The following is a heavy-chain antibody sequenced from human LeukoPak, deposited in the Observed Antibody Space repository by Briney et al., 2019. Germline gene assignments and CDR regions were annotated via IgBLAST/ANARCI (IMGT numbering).Heavy chain of an antibody. CDR3: ARIDGAAFDI. Sequence: SETLSLTCTVSDDSINSGDYYWSWIRQPPGKVLEWIGNIYTSGSTFNNESRKRRVTISVDTSKKLFSLKLSSGTAADTAVYYCARIDGAAFDIWGQGTMVTVSS. J-gene: IGHJ3*02. CDR1: DDSINSGDYY. V-gene: IGHV4-30-4*01. D-gene: IGHD1-26*01. CDR2: IYTSGST.